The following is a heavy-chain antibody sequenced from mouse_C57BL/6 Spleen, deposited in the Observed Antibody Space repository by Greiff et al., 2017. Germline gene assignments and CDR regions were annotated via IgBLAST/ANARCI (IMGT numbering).Heavy chain of an antibody. CDR2: INYDGSST. CDR3: ARDQGLRLDY. V-gene: IGHV5-16*01. J-gene: IGHJ2*01. Sequence: EVQVVESEGGLVQPGSSMKLSCTASGFTFSDYYMAWVRQVPEKGLEWVANINYDGSSTYYLDSLKSRFIISRDNAKNILYLQMSSLKSEDTATYYCARDQGLRLDYWGQGTTLTVSS. CDR1: GFTFSDYY. D-gene: IGHD1-1*01.